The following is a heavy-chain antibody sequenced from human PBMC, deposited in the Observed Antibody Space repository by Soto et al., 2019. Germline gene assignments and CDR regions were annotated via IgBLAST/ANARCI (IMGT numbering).Heavy chain of an antibody. J-gene: IGHJ4*02. CDR1: GYTFTSYD. D-gene: IGHD3-3*01. V-gene: IGHV1-8*01. CDR3: ARRAETNGWNGFGADKYYFDF. CDR2: LNPNTGDS. Sequence: ASVKVSCKASGYTFTSYDIYWVRQATGQGLEWMGWLNPNTGDSGYAQKFQGRTTVTSDTSINTVHMELSSLRSEDTAVYYCARRAETNGWNGFGADKYYFDFWGQGTLVTVSS.